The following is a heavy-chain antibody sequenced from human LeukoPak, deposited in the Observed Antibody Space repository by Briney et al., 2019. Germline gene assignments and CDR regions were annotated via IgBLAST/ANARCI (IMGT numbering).Heavy chain of an antibody. CDR2: ISYSGST. J-gene: IGHJ6*02. D-gene: IGHD6-13*01. CDR1: GGSISNYY. CDR3: ARHVYSSSWYIYYYGLDV. Sequence: PSETPSLTCTVSGGSISNYYWSWIRQPPGKGLEWIGYISYSGSTNYNPSLKSRVAISVDTSKNQFSLNLSSVTAADTAVYYCARHVYSSSWYIYYYGLDVWGQGTTVTVSS. V-gene: IGHV4-59*08.